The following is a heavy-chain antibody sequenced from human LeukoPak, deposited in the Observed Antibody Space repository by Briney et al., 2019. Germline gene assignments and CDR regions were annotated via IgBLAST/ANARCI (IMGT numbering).Heavy chain of an antibody. D-gene: IGHD2-2*01. CDR3: AREGIVVVPAALPAIDP. J-gene: IGHJ5*02. Sequence: ASQTLSLTCTVSGGSISNGGDYWSWIRQHPGKGLEWIGYIYYSGSTYYNPSLKSRVTISVGTSKNQFSLRLRSVTAADTAVYYCAREGIVVVPAALPAIDPWGQGTLVTVSS. V-gene: IGHV4-31*03. CDR2: IYYSGST. CDR1: GGSISNGGDY.